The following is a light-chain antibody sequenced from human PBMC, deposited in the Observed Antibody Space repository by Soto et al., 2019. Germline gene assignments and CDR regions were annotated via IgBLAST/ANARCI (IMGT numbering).Light chain of an antibody. Sequence: EIVLTQSPATLSLSPGERATLSCRASQSVSSYLAWYQQKPGQAPRLLIYDASNRATGIPARFSGSGSGTDFTLSISSLGPEDFAVDSWQQRSNWPPPMYTFGQGTKLEIK. V-gene: IGKV3-11*01. CDR1: QSVSSY. J-gene: IGKJ2*01. CDR2: DAS. CDR3: QQRSNWPPPMYT.